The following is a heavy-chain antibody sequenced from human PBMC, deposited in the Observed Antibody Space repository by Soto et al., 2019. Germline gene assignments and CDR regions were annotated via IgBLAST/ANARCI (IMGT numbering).Heavy chain of an antibody. V-gene: IGHV1-18*01. CDR1: CYTSSRYG. Sequence: GASGKGSWKGSCYTSSRYGISWVRQTPGQGLEWMGWISAYNGNTNNAQKLQGRVTMTTDTSTSTAYMELRSLRSDDTAVCYCARDGVDRATGYYDVMDFWSQGTTVTVS. CDR3: ARDGVDRATGYYDVMDF. D-gene: IGHD5-18*01. CDR2: ISAYNGNT. J-gene: IGHJ6*02.